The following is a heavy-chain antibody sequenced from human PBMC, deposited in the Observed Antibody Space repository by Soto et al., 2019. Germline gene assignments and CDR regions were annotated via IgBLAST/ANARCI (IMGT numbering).Heavy chain of an antibody. CDR2: VRDKAHTYTT. CDR1: GFTFSDHY. J-gene: IGHJ4*02. D-gene: IGHD3-10*01. V-gene: IGHV3-72*01. CDR3: ARAMVRGNYFDH. Sequence: EVQLVESGGGLVQPGGSLRLSCAASGFTFSDHYMDWVRQAPGKGLEWVARVRDKAHTYTTEYAASVKGRFIISRDDSWNSLHLQMNSLKTEDTAVYYCARAMVRGNYFDHWGQGALVTVSS.